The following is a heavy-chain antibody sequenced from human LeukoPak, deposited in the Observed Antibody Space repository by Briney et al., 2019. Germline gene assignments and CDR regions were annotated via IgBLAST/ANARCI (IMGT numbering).Heavy chain of an antibody. CDR3: ARDLGRTDYSSSWYGY. D-gene: IGHD6-13*01. CDR2: INPSGGST. J-gene: IGHJ4*02. V-gene: IGHV1-46*03. CDR1: GYTFTSYY. Sequence: ASVKVSCKASGYTFTSYYMHWVRQAPGQGLEWIGIINPSGGSTSYAQKFQGRVTMTRDTSTSTVYMELSSLRSEDTAVYYCARDLGRTDYSSSWYGYWGQGTLVTVSS.